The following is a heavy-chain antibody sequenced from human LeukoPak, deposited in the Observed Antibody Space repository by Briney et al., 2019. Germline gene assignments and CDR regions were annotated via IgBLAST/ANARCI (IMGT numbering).Heavy chain of an antibody. D-gene: IGHD1-26*01. CDR2: INPNSGGT. Sequence: GASVKVSCKASGYTFTGYYMHWVRQAPGQGLEWMGWINPNSGGTNYAQKFQGRVTMTRDTSISTAYMELSRLRSDDTAVYYCARDASGYGSWFGYWGQGTLVTVSS. CDR1: GYTFTGYY. J-gene: IGHJ4*02. V-gene: IGHV1-2*02. CDR3: ARDASGYGSWFGY.